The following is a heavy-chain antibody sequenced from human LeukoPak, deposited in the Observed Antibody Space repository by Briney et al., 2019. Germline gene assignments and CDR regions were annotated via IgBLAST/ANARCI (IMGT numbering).Heavy chain of an antibody. V-gene: IGHV4-59*11. CDR3: ARDSLGLRLGELSFGAFDI. CDR2: IYYSGST. J-gene: IGHJ3*02. CDR1: GGSISSHY. D-gene: IGHD3-16*02. Sequence: SETLSLTCTVSGGSISSHYWSWIRQPPGKGLEWIGYIYYSGSTNYNPSLKSRVTISVDTSKNQFPLKLSSVTAADTAVYYCARDSLGLRLGELSFGAFDIWGQGTMVTVSS.